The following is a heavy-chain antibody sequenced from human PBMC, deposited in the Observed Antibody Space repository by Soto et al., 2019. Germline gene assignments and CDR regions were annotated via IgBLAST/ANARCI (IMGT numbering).Heavy chain of an antibody. CDR2: ISSSSSFL. D-gene: IGHD3-10*01. CDR3: ARVGTDYGSGSPYYSDY. Sequence: PGGSLRLSCAASGFSFRSYYLNWVRQAPGRGLEWVSSISSSSSFLSYADSVKGRFTISRDNAKSSVHLQMNSLRAEDTAVYFCARVGTDYGSGSPYYSDYWGQGTLVTVSS. J-gene: IGHJ4*02. V-gene: IGHV3-21*06. CDR1: GFSFRSYY.